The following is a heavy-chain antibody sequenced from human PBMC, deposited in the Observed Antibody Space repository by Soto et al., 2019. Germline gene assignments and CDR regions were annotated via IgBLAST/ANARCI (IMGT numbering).Heavy chain of an antibody. Sequence: GESLKISCQGSGDTFSSYWIGWVRQMPGKGLEWMGIMFLGGSDTRYSPSFQGQVTISADKSISTAYLQWSSLKASDTAMYYCARTSAAGKYYDGMDVWGQGTTVTVSS. CDR1: GDTFSSYW. CDR2: MFLGGSDT. CDR3: ARTSAAGKYYDGMDV. J-gene: IGHJ6*02. V-gene: IGHV5-51*01. D-gene: IGHD6-13*01.